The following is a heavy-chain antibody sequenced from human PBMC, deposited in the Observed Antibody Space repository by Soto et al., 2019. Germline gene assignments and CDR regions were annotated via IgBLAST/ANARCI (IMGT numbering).Heavy chain of an antibody. J-gene: IGHJ5*02. V-gene: IGHV3-21*01. CDR1: GFTFSSYS. D-gene: IGHD2-21*02. CDR2: ISSSTSYI. CDR3: ARGLNGGNSA. Sequence: EVQLVESGGGLVKPGGSLRLSCAASGFTFSSYSMNWVRQAPGKGLEWVSSISSSTSYIYYADSVKGRFTISRDNAKNSLYLQMNILRAEDTAVYYCARGLNGGNSAWGQGTLVTVSS.